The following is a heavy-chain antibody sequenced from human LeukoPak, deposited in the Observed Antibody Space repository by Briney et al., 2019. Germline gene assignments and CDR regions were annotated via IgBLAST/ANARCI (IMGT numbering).Heavy chain of an antibody. J-gene: IGHJ3*02. CDR1: GFSFSDYY. CDR2: ISNSGSTI. Sequence: GGSLRLSCAASGFSFSDYYMTWIRQAPGKGLEWVSYISNSGSTIYYADSAKGRFTISRDNAKNSLYLQMNSLRAEDTAVYYCARPMWASSTSLDAFDIWGQGTMVTVSS. V-gene: IGHV3-11*04. CDR3: ARPMWASSTSLDAFDI. D-gene: IGHD2-2*01.